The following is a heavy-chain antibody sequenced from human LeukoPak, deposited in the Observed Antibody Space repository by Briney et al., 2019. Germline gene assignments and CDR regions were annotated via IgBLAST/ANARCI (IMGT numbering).Heavy chain of an antibody. CDR2: IYYSGST. J-gene: IGHJ5*02. CDR1: GGSISSYY. D-gene: IGHD3-3*01. Sequence: SETLSLTCNVSGGSISSYYWSWIRQPPGKGLEWIGNIYYSGSTNYNPSLKSRVTISVDTSKNQFSLKLSSVTAADTAVYYCARGGGITIRTPRTNWFDPWGQGTLVTVSS. V-gene: IGHV4-59*01. CDR3: ARGGGITIRTPRTNWFDP.